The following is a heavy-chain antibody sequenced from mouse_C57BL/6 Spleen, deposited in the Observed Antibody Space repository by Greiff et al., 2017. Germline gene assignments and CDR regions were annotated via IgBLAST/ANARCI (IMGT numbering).Heavy chain of an antibody. CDR3: ASKDNYQNYYAMDY. V-gene: IGHV1-43*01. Sequence: VQLQQSGPELVKPGASVKISCKASGYSFTGYYMHWVKQSSEKSLEWIGEINPSTGGTSYKQKFKGKATLTVDKSSSTAYMQLKSLTSEDSAVYYCASKDNYQNYYAMDYWGQGTSVTVSS. J-gene: IGHJ4*01. CDR1: GYSFTGYY. D-gene: IGHD1-3*01. CDR2: INPSTGGT.